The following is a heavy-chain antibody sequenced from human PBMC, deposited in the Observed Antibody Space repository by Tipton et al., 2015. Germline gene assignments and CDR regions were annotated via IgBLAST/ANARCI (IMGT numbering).Heavy chain of an antibody. Sequence: SLRLSCAASGFTFSDYYMTWIRQAPGKGLEWVANINPDGSGKYYVDSVKGRFTFSRDNADNSLYLQMNSLRADDTAVYYCARSGGYGWDSWGQGTLVTVSS. J-gene: IGHJ4*02. D-gene: IGHD5-12*01. CDR1: GFTFSDYY. CDR3: ARSGGYGWDS. V-gene: IGHV3-7*01. CDR2: INPDGSGK.